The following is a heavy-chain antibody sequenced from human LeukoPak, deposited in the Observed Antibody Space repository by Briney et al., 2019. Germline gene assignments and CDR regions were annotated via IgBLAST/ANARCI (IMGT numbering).Heavy chain of an antibody. Sequence: ASVKVSCKASGYSFTNYDIHWVRQAVGQGLEWMGWVNPHSGNIDYAQKFQGRFAITRNTSITTAYMELRSLTSEDTAVYYCVRGVMITFGGVIVPRAFDIWGQGTMVTVSS. CDR3: VRGVMITFGGVIVPRAFDI. J-gene: IGHJ3*02. CDR1: GYSFTNYD. CDR2: VNPHSGNI. V-gene: IGHV1-8*02. D-gene: IGHD3-16*02.